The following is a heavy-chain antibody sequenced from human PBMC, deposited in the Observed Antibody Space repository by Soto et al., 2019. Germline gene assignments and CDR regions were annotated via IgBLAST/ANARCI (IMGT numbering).Heavy chain of an antibody. V-gene: IGHV4-4*02. CDR1: GGSISSSNW. J-gene: IGHJ6*02. Sequence: QVQLQESGPGLVKPSGTLSLTCAVSGGSISSSNWWSWVRQPPGKGLEWIGEIYHSGSTNYNPSLKSRVTISVDKSKNQFSLKLSSVPAADTAVYYCAGCIVGANHYYGMDVWGQGTTVPVPS. CDR3: AGCIVGANHYYGMDV. D-gene: IGHD1-26*01. CDR2: IYHSGST.